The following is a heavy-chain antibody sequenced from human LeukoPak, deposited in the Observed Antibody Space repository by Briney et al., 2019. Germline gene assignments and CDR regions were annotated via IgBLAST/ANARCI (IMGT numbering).Heavy chain of an antibody. D-gene: IGHD4-17*01. V-gene: IGHV3-74*01. J-gene: IGHJ3*02. CDR1: GFTFSTYW. CDR3: ARDLRTTGAFDI. Sequence: TGGSLRLSCAASGFTFSTYWMHWVRQAPGKGLVWVSRINSDGSNTRYADSVKGRFTISRDNAKNTLYLQMNSLRAEDTAVYYCARDLRTTGAFDIWGQGTMVTVSS. CDR2: INSDGSNT.